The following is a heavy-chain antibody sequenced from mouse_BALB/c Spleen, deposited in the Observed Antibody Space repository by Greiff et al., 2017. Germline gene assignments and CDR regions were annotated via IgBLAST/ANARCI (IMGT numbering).Heavy chain of an antibody. J-gene: IGHJ4*01. V-gene: IGHV1S29*02. CDR2: IYPYNGGT. D-gene: IGHD2-3*01. CDR1: GYTFTDYN. Sequence: EVQLQQSGPELVKPGASVKISCKASGYTFTDYNMHWVKQSHGKSLEWIGYIYPYNGGTGYNQKFKSKATLTVDNSSSTAYMELRSLTSEDSAVYHCAREGDGYYGYAMDYWGQGTSVTVSA. CDR3: AREGDGYYGYAMDY.